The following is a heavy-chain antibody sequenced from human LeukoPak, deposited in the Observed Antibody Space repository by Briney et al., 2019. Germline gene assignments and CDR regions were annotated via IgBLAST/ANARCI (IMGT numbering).Heavy chain of an antibody. CDR2: IYYSGST. D-gene: IGHD3-22*01. CDR3: ARETCYYDSSGYYHPLDV. J-gene: IGHJ6*04. V-gene: IGHV4-39*07. CDR1: GGSISSNSYY. Sequence: PSETLSLTCTVSGGSISSNSYYWGWVRQPPGKGLEWIGSIYYSGSTYYNPSLKSRVTISVDTSKNQFSLKLSSVTAADTAVYYCARETCYYDSSGYYHPLDVWGKGTTVTVSS.